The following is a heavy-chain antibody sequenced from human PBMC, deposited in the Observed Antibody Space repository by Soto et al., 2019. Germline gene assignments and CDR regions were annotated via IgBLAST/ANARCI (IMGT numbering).Heavy chain of an antibody. CDR2: ISYDGSNK. J-gene: IGHJ4*02. D-gene: IGHD4-4*01. CDR3: ARDRDYSNYVSD. CDR1: GFTFSSYA. V-gene: IGHV3-30-3*01. Sequence: GGSLRLSCAASGFTFSSYAMHWVRQAPGKGLEWVAVISYDGSNKYYADSVKGRFTISRDNSKNTLYLQMNSLRAEDTAVYYCARDRDYSNYVSDWGQGTLVTVSS.